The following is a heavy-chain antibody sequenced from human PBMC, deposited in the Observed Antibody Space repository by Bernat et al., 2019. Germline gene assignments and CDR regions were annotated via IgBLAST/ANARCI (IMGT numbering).Heavy chain of an antibody. J-gene: IGHJ6*02. Sequence: QVRLVESGGGVVQPGGSLRLSGAGSGFPFVGYALHWFGRAPGKGLEGVPFIRKMGSDKYYTDSVKGRFTISRDNSKNTVYLQMNSLRAEDSAVYYCAKERDTNPRTYTMDVWGQGTTVTVSS. D-gene: IGHD2-8*01. CDR1: GFPFVGYA. CDR3: AKERDTNPRTYTMDV. CDR2: IRKMGSDK. V-gene: IGHV3-30*02.